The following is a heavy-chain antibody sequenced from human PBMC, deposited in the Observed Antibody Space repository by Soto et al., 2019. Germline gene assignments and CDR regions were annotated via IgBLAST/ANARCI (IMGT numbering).Heavy chain of an antibody. CDR1: GFTFSSYS. D-gene: IGHD3-10*01. Sequence: EVQLVESGGGLVQPGGSLRLSCAASGFTFSSYSMNWVRQAPGKGLEWVSYISSSSSTIYYADSVKGRFTISRENAKNSLYLQMNGLRDEDTAVYYCARDRTGRYYYAPLLDYWGQGTLVTVSS. V-gene: IGHV3-48*02. CDR2: ISSSSSTI. CDR3: ARDRTGRYYYAPLLDY. J-gene: IGHJ4*02.